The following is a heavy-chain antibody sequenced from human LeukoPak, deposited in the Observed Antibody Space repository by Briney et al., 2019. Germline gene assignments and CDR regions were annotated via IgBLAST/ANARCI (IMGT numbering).Heavy chain of an antibody. Sequence: PSETLSLTCNVSGGPINSNIYYWAWVRQPPGKGLEWIGSIYYSGSTYYNPSLKSRITISVDTFRSQVSLKMRSVTAADTAVYYCARVLLWFGDSSVKAFDIWGQGTMVTVSS. V-gene: IGHV4-39*01. CDR1: GGPINSNIYY. D-gene: IGHD3-10*01. J-gene: IGHJ3*02. CDR2: IYYSGST. CDR3: ARVLLWFGDSSVKAFDI.